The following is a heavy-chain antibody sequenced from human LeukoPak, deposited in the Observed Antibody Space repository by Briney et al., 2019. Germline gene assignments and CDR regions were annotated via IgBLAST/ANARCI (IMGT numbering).Heavy chain of an antibody. CDR3: ARDEDF. J-gene: IGHJ4*02. CDR2: INTGNGNT. Sequence: ASVKVSCKTSGYTFPIYAIHWVRQAPGQRLEWMGWINTGNGNTKYSQKFQDRVTITRDTSASTAYMELSSLRSEDTAVYYCARDEDFWGQGTLVTVSS. V-gene: IGHV1-3*04. CDR1: GYTFPIYA.